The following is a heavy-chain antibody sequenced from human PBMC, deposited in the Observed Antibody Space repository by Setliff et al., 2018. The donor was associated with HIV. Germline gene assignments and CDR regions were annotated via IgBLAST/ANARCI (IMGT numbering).Heavy chain of an antibody. Sequence: SETLSLTCTVSGGSISSYYWSVFRQPPGKGLEWIGYSYYSGSSNYNPSLKSRVTISVDTSNNQFSLKLSSVTAADTAGYYCAGGDLYGDYAFSYWGQGTLVTVSS. CDR1: GGSISSYY. J-gene: IGHJ4*02. D-gene: IGHD4-17*01. CDR2: SYYSGSS. V-gene: IGHV4-59*03. CDR3: AGGDLYGDYAFSY.